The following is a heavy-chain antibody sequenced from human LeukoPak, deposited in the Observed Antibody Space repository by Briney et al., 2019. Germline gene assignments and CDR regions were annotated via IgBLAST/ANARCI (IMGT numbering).Heavy chain of an antibody. V-gene: IGHV3-30*18. CDR1: GFTFSSYG. D-gene: IGHD2-21*02. CDR2: ISYDGSNK. J-gene: IGHJ4*02. CDR3: AKDLGDWTPNDY. Sequence: PGGSLRLSCAASGFTFSSYGMPWVRQAPGKGLEWVAVISYDGSNKYYADSVKGRFTISRDNSKNTLYLQMNSLRAEDTAVYYCAKDLGDWTPNDYWGQGTLVTVSS.